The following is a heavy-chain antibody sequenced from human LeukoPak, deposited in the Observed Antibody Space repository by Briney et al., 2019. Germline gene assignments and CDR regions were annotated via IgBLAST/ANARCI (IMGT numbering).Heavy chain of an antibody. J-gene: IGHJ3*02. D-gene: IGHD5-12*01. Sequence: GGSLRLSCATSGFTFSSYGMHWVRQAPGKGLEWVAFIRYDGSNKYYADSVKGRFTISRDNSKNTLYLQMNSLSAEDTAVYYCAKDGYSGYDHDAFDIWGQGTMVTVSS. CDR1: GFTFSSYG. CDR2: IRYDGSNK. CDR3: AKDGYSGYDHDAFDI. V-gene: IGHV3-30*02.